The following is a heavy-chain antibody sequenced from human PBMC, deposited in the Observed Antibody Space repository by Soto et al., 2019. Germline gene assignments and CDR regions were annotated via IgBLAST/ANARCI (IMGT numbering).Heavy chain of an antibody. J-gene: IGHJ4*02. CDR2: IIHSGDST. CDR3: ATGQQLGY. Sequence: EVQLLESGGGLVQPGGSLRLSCAASGFTFSTYVMSWVRQAPGKGLEWVSKIIHSGDSTYYADSVKGRFTISRDNSKNTVYLQMNSLRAEDTAVYYCATGQQLGYWGQGTLVTVSS. D-gene: IGHD6-13*01. V-gene: IGHV3-23*01. CDR1: GFTFSTYV.